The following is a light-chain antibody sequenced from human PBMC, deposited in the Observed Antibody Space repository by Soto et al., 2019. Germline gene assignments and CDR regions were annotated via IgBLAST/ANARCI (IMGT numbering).Light chain of an antibody. CDR2: GAS. CDR3: QQYGSSPGYT. CDR1: QSVSSSY. J-gene: IGKJ2*01. Sequence: EIVLTQSPGTLSLSPGERATLSCRASQSVSSSYLAWYQQKPGQAPRLLIYGASSRATGIPDRFSGSGSGTHFTLTLSRLEPEDFAVYYCQQYGSSPGYTFGQGAKMEIK. V-gene: IGKV3-20*01.